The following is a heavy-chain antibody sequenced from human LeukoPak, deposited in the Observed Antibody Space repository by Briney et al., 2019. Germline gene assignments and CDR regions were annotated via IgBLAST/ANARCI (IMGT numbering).Heavy chain of an antibody. D-gene: IGHD5-12*01. CDR3: ARVSSGYDSESPNGPEDYYYYYYMDV. V-gene: IGHV1-18*01. Sequence: ASVKVSCKASGYTFTSYGISWVRQAPGQGLEWMGWISAYNGNTNYAQKLQGRVTMTTDTSTSTAYIELRSLRSDDTAVYYCARVSSGYDSESPNGPEDYYYYYYMDVWGKGTTVTVSS. J-gene: IGHJ6*03. CDR1: GYTFTSYG. CDR2: ISAYNGNT.